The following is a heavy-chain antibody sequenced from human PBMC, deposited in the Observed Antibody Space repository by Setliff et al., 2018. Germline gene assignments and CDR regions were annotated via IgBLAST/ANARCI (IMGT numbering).Heavy chain of an antibody. D-gene: IGHD2-15*01. CDR1: GFTFSRNA. Sequence: GASLKISCAASGFTFSRNAMSWVRQAPGKGLEWVSAFGGSGDIHYADSVKGRFTISKDNSKNTLYLQMNSLRAEDTAVYYCAKDLYGWSFDYWGQGTLVTVSS. V-gene: IGHV3-23*01. CDR2: FGGSGDI. CDR3: AKDLYGWSFDY. J-gene: IGHJ4*02.